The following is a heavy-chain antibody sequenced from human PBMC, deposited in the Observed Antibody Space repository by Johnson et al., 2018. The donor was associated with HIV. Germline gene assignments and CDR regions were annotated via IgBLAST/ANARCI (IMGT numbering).Heavy chain of an antibody. J-gene: IGHJ3*02. CDR2: IYSGGST. V-gene: IGHV3-66*03. D-gene: IGHD2-8*02. Sequence: MLLVESGGGLIQPGGSLRLSCAASGFTVSSNYMSWVRQAPGKGLEWVSVIYSGGSTYYADSVKGRFTISRDNSKNTLYLQMNSLRAEDTAVYYCARDCTGGVCLNDAFDIWGQGTMVTVSS. CDR1: GFTVSSNY. CDR3: ARDCTGGVCLNDAFDI.